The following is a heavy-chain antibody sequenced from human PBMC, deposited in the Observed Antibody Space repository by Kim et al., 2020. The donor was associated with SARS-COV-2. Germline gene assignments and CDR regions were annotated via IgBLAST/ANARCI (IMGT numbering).Heavy chain of an antibody. J-gene: IGHJ6*01. V-gene: IGHV3-13*01. CDR3: ARDRYCSSNSGSHHGMDV. CDR2: IGTAGDT. D-gene: IGHD2-2*01. Sequence: GGALRLSCAASGFTFSSYDMHWVRQATGKGLEWVAAIGTAGDTYYPGSVKGRFTISRENAKNSLYLQMNSMRAGDQAVYYCARDRYCSSNSGSHHGMDV. CDR1: GFTFSSYD.